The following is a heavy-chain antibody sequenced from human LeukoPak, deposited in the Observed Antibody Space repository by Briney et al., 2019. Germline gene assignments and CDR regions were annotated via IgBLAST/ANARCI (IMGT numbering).Heavy chain of an antibody. CDR1: GGSISSSSYY. CDR2: IYYSGST. Sequence: PSETLSLTCTVSGGSISSSSYYWGWIRQPPGKGLEWIVSIYYSGSTYYNPSLKSRVTISVDTSKNQFSLKLSSVTAADTAVYYCARGYCSGGSCYLVVYYFDYWGQGTLVTVSS. CDR3: ARGYCSGGSCYLVVYYFDY. J-gene: IGHJ4*02. D-gene: IGHD2-15*01. V-gene: IGHV4-39*01.